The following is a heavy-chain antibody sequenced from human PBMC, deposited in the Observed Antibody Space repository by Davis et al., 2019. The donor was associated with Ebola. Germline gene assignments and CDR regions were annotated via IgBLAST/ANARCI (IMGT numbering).Heavy chain of an antibody. V-gene: IGHV3-30-3*02. Sequence: GESLKISCAASGFTFSNYAMHWVRQAPGKGLEWVALISYDGVNQFYADSVKGRFTISRDNSKNTLFLQMNSLRADDTAIYYCAKDEIMLDAFDIWGQGTMVTVSS. CDR2: ISYDGVNQ. J-gene: IGHJ3*02. CDR3: AKDEIMLDAFDI. D-gene: IGHD2-8*01. CDR1: GFTFSNYA.